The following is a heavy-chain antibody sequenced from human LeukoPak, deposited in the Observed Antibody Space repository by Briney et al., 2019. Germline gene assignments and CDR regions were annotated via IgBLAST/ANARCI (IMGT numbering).Heavy chain of an antibody. CDR3: ARPFYGSGSYYTYYYYYMDV. CDR2: IYSGGST. D-gene: IGHD3-10*01. J-gene: IGHJ6*03. V-gene: IGHV3-66*01. Sequence: GGSLRLSCAASGFTVSSNYMSWVRQAPGKGLEWVSVIYSGGSTYYADSVKGRFTISRDNSKNTLYLQMNSLRAEDTAVYYCARPFYGSGSYYTYYYYYMDVWGKGTTVTISS. CDR1: GFTVSSNY.